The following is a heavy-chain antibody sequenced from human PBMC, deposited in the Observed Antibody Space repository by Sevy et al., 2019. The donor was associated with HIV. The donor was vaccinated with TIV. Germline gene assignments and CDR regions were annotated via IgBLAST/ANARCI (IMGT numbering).Heavy chain of an antibody. D-gene: IGHD2-15*01. CDR3: AREIPPTHYWDCSGGSCYPDY. Sequence: GGSLRLSCAASGFTFSSYSMNWVRQAPGKGLEWVSSISSSSSYIYYADSVKGRFTISRDNAKNSLYLQMNSLRAEDTAVYYCAREIPPTHYWDCSGGSCYPDYWGQGTLVTVSS. CDR1: GFTFSSYS. CDR2: ISSSSSYI. J-gene: IGHJ4*02. V-gene: IGHV3-21*01.